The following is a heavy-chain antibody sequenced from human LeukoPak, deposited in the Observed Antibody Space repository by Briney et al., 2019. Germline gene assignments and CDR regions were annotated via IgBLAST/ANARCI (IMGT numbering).Heavy chain of an antibody. CDR3: ARGDAFSGDH. Sequence: GGSLRLSCAVSGFSFTNFWMSWVRQAPGRGLEWVANIRPEGNEKYHVESVRGRFTISRDNTKNLLFLQMNGLRVEDTAVYYCARGDAFSGDHWGQGTLVTVSS. J-gene: IGHJ4*02. CDR1: GFSFTNFW. CDR2: IRPEGNEK. V-gene: IGHV3-7*04.